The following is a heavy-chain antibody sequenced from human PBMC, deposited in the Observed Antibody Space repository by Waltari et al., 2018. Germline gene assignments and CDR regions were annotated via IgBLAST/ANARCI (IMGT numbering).Heavy chain of an antibody. CDR2: MNRWATI. CDR1: GFDSSNHW. V-gene: IGHV3-74*01. CDR3: VRGPSVDYSNPVPFDL. J-gene: IGHJ4*02. D-gene: IGHD4-4*01. Sequence: EVRLVESGGGLVQPGDTLTLSCAASGFDSSNHWMSWVRHFPGKGPMWVERMNRWATIGYDDAVRGRVTIFRDRSTNTLSLQMRRLTVEDTALYYGVRGPSVDYSNPVPFDLWGQGTLVTVSS.